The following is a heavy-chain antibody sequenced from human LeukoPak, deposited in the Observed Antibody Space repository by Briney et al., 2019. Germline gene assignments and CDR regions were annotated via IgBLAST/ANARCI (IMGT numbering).Heavy chain of an antibody. J-gene: IGHJ4*02. Sequence: SETLSLTCTVSGGSISSYYWSWIRQPPGKGLEWIGYIYYSGSTNYNPSLKSRVTISVDTSKNQFSLKLSSVTAADTAVYYCARKSNYCGGDCLDCWGQGTLVTVSS. CDR3: ARKSNYCGGDCLDC. V-gene: IGHV4-59*08. CDR2: IYYSGST. D-gene: IGHD2-21*02. CDR1: GGSISSYY.